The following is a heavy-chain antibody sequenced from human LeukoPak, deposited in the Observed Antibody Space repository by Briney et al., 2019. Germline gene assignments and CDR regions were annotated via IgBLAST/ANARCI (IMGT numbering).Heavy chain of an antibody. Sequence: ASVKVSCKASGYTFTCYYMHWVRQAPGQGLEWMGIINPSGGSTSYAQKFQGRVTMTRDTSTSTVYMELSSLRSEDTAVYYCARDCLIAAAGSYFDYWGQGTLVTVSS. CDR2: INPSGGST. J-gene: IGHJ4*02. CDR1: GYTFTCYY. V-gene: IGHV1-46*01. D-gene: IGHD6-13*01. CDR3: ARDCLIAAAGSYFDY.